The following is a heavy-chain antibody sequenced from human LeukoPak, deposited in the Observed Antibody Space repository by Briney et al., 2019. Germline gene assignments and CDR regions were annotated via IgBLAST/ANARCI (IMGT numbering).Heavy chain of an antibody. J-gene: IGHJ6*02. V-gene: IGHV5-51*01. D-gene: IGHD6-13*01. CDR3: ASAVGTGYYYYYGMDV. CDR2: IYPGDSDT. CDR1: GYSFTTYW. Sequence: GESLKISCKGSGYSFTTYWIGWVRQMPGKGLGWMGIIYPGDSDTRYSPSFQGQVTISADKSISTAYLQWSSLKASDTAMYYCASAVGTGYYYYYGMDVWGQGTTVTVSS.